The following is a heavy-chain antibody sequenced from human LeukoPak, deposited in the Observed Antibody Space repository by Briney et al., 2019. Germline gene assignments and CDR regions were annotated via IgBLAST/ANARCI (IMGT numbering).Heavy chain of an antibody. J-gene: IGHJ4*02. CDR3: AREAGGEIPFDY. Sequence: GGSLRLSCAASGFTFSNYTMTWVRQAPGTGLEWVSSIGRSSSYIYYADSVKGRFTISRDNAKNSLYLQMNSLRAEDTAVYYCAREAGGEIPFDYWGQGTLVTVSS. CDR1: GFTFSNYT. D-gene: IGHD5-24*01. V-gene: IGHV3-21*01. CDR2: IGRSSSYI.